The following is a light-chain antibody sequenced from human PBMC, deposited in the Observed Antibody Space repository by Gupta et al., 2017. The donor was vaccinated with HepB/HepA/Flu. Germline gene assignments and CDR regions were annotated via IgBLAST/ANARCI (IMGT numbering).Light chain of an antibody. CDR3: QQYDSTPFT. CDR2: WAS. CDR1: QSVLYSSNNKNY. V-gene: IGKV4-1*01. J-gene: IGKJ3*01. Sequence: DIVMTQSPDSLAVSLGERATINCKSSQSVLYSSNNKNYLAWYQRKPGQPPKLLIYWASTRESGVPDRFSGSGSGTDFTLTISSLQAEDVAVYYCQQYDSTPFTFGPGTKVDIK.